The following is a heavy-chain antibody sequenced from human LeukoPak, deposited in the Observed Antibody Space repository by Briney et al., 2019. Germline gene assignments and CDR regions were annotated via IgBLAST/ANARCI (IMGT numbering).Heavy chain of an antibody. CDR3: VRGYSSGPGGY. Sequence: GGSLRLSCVASGFTFSSYWMHWVRQAPGEGLVWISRISSDGRSTNYADSVKGRFSSSRDNARRVVYLQMNSLRVEDTAVYYCVRGYSSGPGGYWGQGILVTVSS. D-gene: IGHD5-18*01. V-gene: IGHV3-74*01. CDR2: ISSDGRST. J-gene: IGHJ4*02. CDR1: GFTFSSYW.